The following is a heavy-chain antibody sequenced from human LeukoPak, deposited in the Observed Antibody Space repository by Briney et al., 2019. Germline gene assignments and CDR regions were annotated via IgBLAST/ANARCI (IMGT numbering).Heavy chain of an antibody. CDR1: GFTLSSYW. Sequence: PGGSLRLSCAASGFTLSSYWMIWVRQAPGKGLEWVANIKQDGSGISYVDSVKGRFTISRDNAKNSLYLQMNSLRAEDTAVYYCVRGNPFGGYWGQGTLVTVSS. CDR2: IKQDGSGI. J-gene: IGHJ4*02. D-gene: IGHD2-15*01. V-gene: IGHV3-7*03. CDR3: VRGNPFGGY.